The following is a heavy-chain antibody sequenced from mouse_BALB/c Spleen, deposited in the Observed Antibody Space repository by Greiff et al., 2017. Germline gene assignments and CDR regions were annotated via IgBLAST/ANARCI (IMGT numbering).Heavy chain of an antibody. V-gene: IGHV1-5*01. D-gene: IGHD2-2*01. CDR2: IYPGNSDT. Sequence: VQLQQSGTVLARPGASVKMSCKASGYSFTSYWMHWVKQRPGQGLEWIGAIYPGNSDTSYNQKFKGKAKLTAVTSASTAYMELSSLTNEDSAVYYSLSYYGYDGYFDYWGQGTTLTVSS. CDR1: GYSFTSYW. J-gene: IGHJ2*01. CDR3: LSYYGYDGYFDY.